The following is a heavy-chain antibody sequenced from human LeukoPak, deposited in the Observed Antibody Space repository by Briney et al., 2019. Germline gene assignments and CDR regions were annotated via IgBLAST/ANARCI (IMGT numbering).Heavy chain of an antibody. CDR2: IYYSGST. CDR1: GGSISSSSYY. Sequence: SETLSLTRTVSGGSISSSSYYWGWIRQPPGKGLEWIGSIYYSGSTYYNPSLKSRVTISVDTSKNQFSLKLSSVTAADTAVYYCARGRYYYDSSGTLDNWGQGTLVTVSS. D-gene: IGHD3-22*01. CDR3: ARGRYYYDSSGTLDN. J-gene: IGHJ4*02. V-gene: IGHV4-39*01.